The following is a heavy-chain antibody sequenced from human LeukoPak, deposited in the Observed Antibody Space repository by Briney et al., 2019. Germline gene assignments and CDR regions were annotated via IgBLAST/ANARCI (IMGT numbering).Heavy chain of an antibody. V-gene: IGHV1-18*01. D-gene: IGHD3-22*01. CDR2: ISAYNGNT. CDR1: GYTFTSYG. J-gene: IGHJ5*02. CDR3: ARDAGNYYDSSGYDP. Sequence: ASVKVSCKASGYTFTSYGISWVRQAPGQGLEWMGWISAYNGNTNYAQKLQGRVTMTTDTSTSTAYMELRSLRSDETAVYYCARDAGNYYDSSGYDPWGQGTLVTVSS.